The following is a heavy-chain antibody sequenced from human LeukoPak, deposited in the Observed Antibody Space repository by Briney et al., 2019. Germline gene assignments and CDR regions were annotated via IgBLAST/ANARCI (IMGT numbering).Heavy chain of an antibody. Sequence: GGSLRLSCAASGFTFSSYSMNWVRQAPGKGLEWVSSISSSSSYIYYADSVKGRFTISRDNSKNTLYLQMNSLRIEDAGVYYCARPSDHYYYYFYMDVWGQGTTVTVSS. CDR2: ISSSSSYI. CDR3: ARPSDHYYYYFYMDV. V-gene: IGHV3-21*01. J-gene: IGHJ6*03. CDR1: GFTFSSYS.